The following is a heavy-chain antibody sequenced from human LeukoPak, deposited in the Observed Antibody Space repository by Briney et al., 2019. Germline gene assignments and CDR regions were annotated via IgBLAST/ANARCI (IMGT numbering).Heavy chain of an antibody. Sequence: GGSLRLSCTASGFTFSSDDMHWVRQPTGQGLEWVSTIGTASDTYYPGSVEGRFTLSRDNAKNSLYLQMNSLTAGDTAVYYCARGPPRGKYYYMDVWGKGTTVTVSS. J-gene: IGHJ6*03. CDR2: IGTASDT. V-gene: IGHV3-13*01. CDR1: GFTFSSDD. CDR3: ARGPPRGKYYYMDV. D-gene: IGHD1-1*01.